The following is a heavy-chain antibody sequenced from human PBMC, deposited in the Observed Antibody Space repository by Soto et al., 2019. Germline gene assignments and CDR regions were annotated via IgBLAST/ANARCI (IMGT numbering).Heavy chain of an antibody. J-gene: IGHJ5*02. CDR1: CGSFSGYY. V-gene: IGHV4-34*01. Sequence: SETLSLTCAVYCGSFSGYYWSWIRQPPGKGLEWIGEINHSGSTNYNPSLKIRVTISVDTSKNQFSLKLMSLTAADTAVYYCARDQGVAAAGITWFDPWGQGSLVNVSS. CDR3: ARDQGVAAAGITWFDP. CDR2: INHSGST. D-gene: IGHD6-13*01.